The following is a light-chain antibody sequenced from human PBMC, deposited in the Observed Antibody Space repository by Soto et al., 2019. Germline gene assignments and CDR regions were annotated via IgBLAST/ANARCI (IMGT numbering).Light chain of an antibody. CDR1: SSNIGAGYD. V-gene: IGLV1-40*01. J-gene: IGLJ2*01. CDR2: GNR. CDR3: QSYDSSRSGHVV. Sequence: QSVLTQPPSVSGAPGQRVTISCTGSSSNIGAGYDVHWYQQLPGTAPKLLINGNRNRPSGVPDRFSGSKSGTSASPAITGLQAADEADYYCQSYDSSRSGHVVFGGGTQLTVL.